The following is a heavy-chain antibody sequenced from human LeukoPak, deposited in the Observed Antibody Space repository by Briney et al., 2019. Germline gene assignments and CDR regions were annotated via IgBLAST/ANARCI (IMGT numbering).Heavy chain of an antibody. J-gene: IGHJ4*02. D-gene: IGHD5-18*01. CDR2: INPNSGGT. V-gene: IGHV1-2*02. CDR3: ARDREYSYGTVYYFDY. Sequence: ASVKVSCKASGYTFTGYYMHWVRQAPGQGLEWMGWINPNSGGTNYAQKFQGRVTMTRDTSISTAYMELSRLRSDDTAVYYRARDREYSYGTVYYFDYWGQGTLVTVSS. CDR1: GYTFTGYY.